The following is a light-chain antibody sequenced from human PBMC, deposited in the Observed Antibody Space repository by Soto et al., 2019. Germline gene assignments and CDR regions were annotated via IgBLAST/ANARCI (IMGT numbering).Light chain of an antibody. CDR3: QTWGTGIV. CDR1: SGHSTYA. J-gene: IGLJ2*01. Sequence: QLVLTQSPSASASLGASVRLTCTLSSGHSTYAIAWHQQQPEKGPRYLMKVNSDGSHTKADGIPDRFSGSSSGAERYLTISSLQSEDEADYNCQTWGTGIVFGGGTKLTVL. V-gene: IGLV4-69*01. CDR2: VNSDGSH.